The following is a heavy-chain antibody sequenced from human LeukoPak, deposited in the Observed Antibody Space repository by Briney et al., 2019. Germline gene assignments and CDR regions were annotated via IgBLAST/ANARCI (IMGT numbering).Heavy chain of an antibody. CDR3: AGRGQRYFRD. CDR1: GDSISSDY. J-gene: IGHJ1*01. V-gene: IGHV4-4*08. CDR2: VYRSGNT. Sequence: PSETLSLTCTVSGDSISSDYWSWIRQPPGRGLEWIGYVYRSGNTDYNPSLMRRLTISLDTSKKQLSLNLTSVTAADTAVYYCAGRGQRYFRDWGQGPLVTVSS.